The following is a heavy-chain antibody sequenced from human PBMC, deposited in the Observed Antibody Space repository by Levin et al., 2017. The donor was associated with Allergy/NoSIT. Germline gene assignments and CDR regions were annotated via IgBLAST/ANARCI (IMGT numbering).Heavy chain of an antibody. V-gene: IGHV3-23*01. D-gene: IGHD2-2*01. Sequence: GESLKISCAASGFTFSSYAMSWVRQAPGKGLEWVSAISNYGSTINYADSVKGRFTISRDNSKNTLYVQMNSLRAGDTAVYYCVREGDCTGTSCYYFDYWGQGTLVTVSS. CDR3: VREGDCTGTSCYYFDY. CDR2: ISNYGSTI. CDR1: GFTFSSYA. J-gene: IGHJ4*02.